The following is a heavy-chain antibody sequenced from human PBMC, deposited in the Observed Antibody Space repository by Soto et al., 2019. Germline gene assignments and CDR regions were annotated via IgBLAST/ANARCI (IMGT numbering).Heavy chain of an antibody. V-gene: IGHV3-13*01. J-gene: IGHJ4*02. CDR2: IGTAGDT. CDR3: ARGGLYCTNGVCYYYFDY. CDR1: GFTFSSYD. Sequence: GGSLRLSCAASGFTFSSYDMHWVRQATGKGLEWVSAIGTAGDTYYPGSVKGRFTISRENAKNSLYLQMNSLRAGDTAVYYCARGGLYCTNGVCYYYFDYWGQGTLVTVSS. D-gene: IGHD2-8*01.